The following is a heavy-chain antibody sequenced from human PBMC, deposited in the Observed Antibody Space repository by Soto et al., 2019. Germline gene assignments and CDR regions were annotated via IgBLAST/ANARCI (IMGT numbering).Heavy chain of an antibody. V-gene: IGHV3-66*04. CDR1: GFTVSSNY. CDR3: ARHPAAAGAYYYYYYMDV. CDR2: IYSGGST. Sequence: GGSLRLSCAASGFTVSSNYMSWVRQAPGKGLEWVSVIYSGGSTYYADSVKGRFTISRDNSKNTLYLQMNSLRAEDTAVYYCARHPAAAGAYYYYYYMDVWGKGTTVTVSS. J-gene: IGHJ6*03. D-gene: IGHD6-13*01.